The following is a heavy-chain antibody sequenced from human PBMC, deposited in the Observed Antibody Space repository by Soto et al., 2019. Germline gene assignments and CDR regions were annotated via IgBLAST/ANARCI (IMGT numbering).Heavy chain of an antibody. D-gene: IGHD1-26*01. CDR2: ISAYNGNT. V-gene: IGHV1-18*01. Sequence: QVQLVQSGAEVKKPGASVKVSCKASGYTFTSYGISWVRQAPGQGLEWLGWISAYNGNTNYAQKLQGRATRTTDTPTSTAYMELRSLRSDDTAGYYCASDNSGPYYYSYGMDVWGQGTTVTVSS. CDR1: GYTFTSYG. CDR3: ASDNSGPYYYSYGMDV. J-gene: IGHJ6*02.